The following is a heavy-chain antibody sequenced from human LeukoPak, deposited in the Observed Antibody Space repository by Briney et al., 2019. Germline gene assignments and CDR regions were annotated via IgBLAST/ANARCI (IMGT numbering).Heavy chain of an antibody. CDR3: ARLGGSPGNAFDI. Sequence: SETLSLTCTVSGGSISSSIYYWGWIRQPPGKGLEWIGSIYYSGSTYYNPSLKSRVTISADTSKNQFSLKLSSVAAADTAVYYCARLGGSPGNAFDIWGRGIMVTVSS. CDR1: GGSISSSIYY. D-gene: IGHD1-26*01. J-gene: IGHJ3*02. V-gene: IGHV4-39*01. CDR2: IYYSGST.